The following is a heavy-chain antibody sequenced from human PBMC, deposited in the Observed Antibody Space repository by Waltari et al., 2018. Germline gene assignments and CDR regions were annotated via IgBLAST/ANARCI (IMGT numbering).Heavy chain of an antibody. V-gene: IGHV4-38-2*01. CDR1: GYSISSGYY. Sequence: QVQLQESGPGLVKPSETLSLTCAVSGYSISSGYYWGWIRQPPGKGLEWIGSIYHSGSTYYNPSLKSRVTISVDTSKNQFSLKLSSVTAADTAVYYCARGVYYYYMDVWGKGTTVTVSS. CDR2: IYHSGST. J-gene: IGHJ6*03. CDR3: ARGVYYYYMDV.